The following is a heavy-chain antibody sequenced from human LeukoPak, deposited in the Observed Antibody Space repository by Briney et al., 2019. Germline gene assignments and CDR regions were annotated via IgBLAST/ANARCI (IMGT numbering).Heavy chain of an antibody. J-gene: IGHJ3*02. CDR3: ARGVSSGIGYCSSTSCSWGHDAFDI. Sequence: VSSVKVSCKPSRGTFSSYAISWVRQAPGQGLEWMGGIIPIFGTANSAQKFQGRVTITTDESTSTAHMELSSLRSEDTAVYYCARGVSSGIGYCSSTSCSWGHDAFDIWGQGTMVTVSS. D-gene: IGHD2-2*01. V-gene: IGHV1-69*05. CDR2: IIPIFGTA. CDR1: RGTFSSYA.